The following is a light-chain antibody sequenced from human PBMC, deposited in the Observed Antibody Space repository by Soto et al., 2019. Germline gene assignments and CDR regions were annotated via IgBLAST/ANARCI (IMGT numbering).Light chain of an antibody. J-gene: IGKJ1*01. CDR1: QSTFSTY. V-gene: IGKV3-20*01. CDR2: ETS. Sequence: GLTKSQGTMYLSPGERASLSCRASQSTFSTYLAWFQKKPGPDPRLLIYETSNRATGFPVRFSGSGSVTDFTLTISRLEPEDVAVYYCHQYGNSPWTLCQGTKGEI. CDR3: HQYGNSPWT.